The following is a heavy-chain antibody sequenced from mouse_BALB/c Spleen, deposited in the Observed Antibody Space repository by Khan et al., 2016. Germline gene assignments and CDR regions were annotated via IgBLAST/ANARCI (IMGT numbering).Heavy chain of an antibody. CDR3: DYYGSSYAMDY. D-gene: IGHD1-1*01. CDR1: GFNIKDTY. Sequence: VQLQQSGAELVKPGASVKLSCTASGFNIKDTYMHWVKQRPEQGLEWIGRIDPANGNTKYDPKFQGKATITADTSSNTAYLQLSSLTSEDTAVYYCDYYGSSYAMDYWGQGTSVTVAS. V-gene: IGHV14-3*02. CDR2: IDPANGNT. J-gene: IGHJ4*01.